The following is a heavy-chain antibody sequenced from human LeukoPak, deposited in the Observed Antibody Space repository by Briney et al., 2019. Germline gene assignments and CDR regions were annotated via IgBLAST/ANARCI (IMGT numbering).Heavy chain of an antibody. Sequence: GGSLRLSCAASGFTFRGYSMSWVRQAPGKGLEWVANIKHDGSERWYVDSVKGRFTGSKDNAENSMYLQMNSLRAEDTAVYYCAKPGMVRGVIITEYYFDYWGQGTLVTVSS. CDR1: GFTFRGYS. CDR2: IKHDGSER. D-gene: IGHD3-10*01. CDR3: AKPGMVRGVIITEYYFDY. J-gene: IGHJ4*02. V-gene: IGHV3-7*03.